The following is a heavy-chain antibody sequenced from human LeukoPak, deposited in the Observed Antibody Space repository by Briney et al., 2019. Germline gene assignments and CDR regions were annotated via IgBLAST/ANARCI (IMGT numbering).Heavy chain of an antibody. CDR3: ARGDGVAVAGTSGFDY. CDR2: IYPGDSDT. Sequence: GESLQISCKGSGYSFTSYWIGWVRQMPGKGLEWMGIIYPGDSDTRYSPSFQGQVTISADKSISTAYLQWSSLKASDTAIYYCARGDGVAVAGTSGFDYWGQGTLVTVSS. J-gene: IGHJ4*02. CDR1: GYSFTSYW. D-gene: IGHD6-19*01. V-gene: IGHV5-51*01.